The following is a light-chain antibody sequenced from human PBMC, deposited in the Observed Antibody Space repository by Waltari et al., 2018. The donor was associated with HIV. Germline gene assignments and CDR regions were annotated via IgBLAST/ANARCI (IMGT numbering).Light chain of an antibody. J-gene: IGLJ3*02. Sequence: QSVLTQPPSASGTPGQRVTISCSGSSPNIGNNPENWYQHLPGTAPTLLISTNNQRPSGVPDRFSCSKSGTSASLAISGLQSEDEADYYCATWDDSLNGWVFGGGTKLTAL. CDR1: SPNIGNNP. V-gene: IGLV1-44*01. CDR3: ATWDDSLNGWV. CDR2: TNN.